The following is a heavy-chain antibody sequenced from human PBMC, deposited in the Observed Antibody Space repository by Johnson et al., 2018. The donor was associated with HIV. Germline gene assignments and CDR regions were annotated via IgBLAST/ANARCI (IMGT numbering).Heavy chain of an antibody. J-gene: IGHJ3*02. V-gene: IGHV3-66*01. CDR2: IYSGDST. D-gene: IGHD3-16*01. CDR1: GFTVSSNY. CDR3: ARERRPWGPDAFDI. Sequence: MLLVESGGGVVQPGRSLRLSCAASGFTVSSNYMSWVRQAPGKGLEWVSLIYSGDSTYYADSVKGRFTISRDNSKNTLYLQMNSLRAEDTAVYYCARERRPWGPDAFDIWGQGTMVTVSS.